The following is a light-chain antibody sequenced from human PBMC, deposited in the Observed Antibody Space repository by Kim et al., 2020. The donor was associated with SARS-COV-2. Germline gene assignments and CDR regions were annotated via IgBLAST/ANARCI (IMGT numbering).Light chain of an antibody. J-gene: IGKJ1*01. CDR2: GAS. CDR1: QSVSRSY. V-gene: IGKV3-20*01. Sequence: SPGERATLCCRASQSVSRSYLAWYQQKPGQAPRLLIYGASSRATGIPDRFSGSASGTDFTLTISRLEPEDFAVYYCQQYGSSSWTFGQGTKVDIK. CDR3: QQYGSSSWT.